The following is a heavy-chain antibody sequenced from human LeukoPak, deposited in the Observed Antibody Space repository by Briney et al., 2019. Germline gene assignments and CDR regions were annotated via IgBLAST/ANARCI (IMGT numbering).Heavy chain of an antibody. CDR2: IYYSGST. Sequence: KASETLPLTCTVSGGSISSSSYYWGWIRQPPGKGLEWIGSIYYSGSTYYNPSLKSRVTISVDTSKNQFSLKLSSVTAADTAVYYCARDARPVYTWELLPLDAFDIWGQGTMVTVSS. D-gene: IGHD1-26*01. V-gene: IGHV4-39*07. J-gene: IGHJ3*02. CDR3: ARDARPVYTWELLPLDAFDI. CDR1: GGSISSSSYY.